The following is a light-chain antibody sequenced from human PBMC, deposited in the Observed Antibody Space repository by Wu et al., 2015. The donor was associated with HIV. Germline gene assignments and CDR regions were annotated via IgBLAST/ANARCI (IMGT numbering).Light chain of an antibody. CDR1: QSVSSN. Sequence: EIVMTQPPATLSVSPGEGATLSCRASQSVSSNLAWYQQKPGQAPRLLIYAASARATGIPARFSGSGSGTEFTFTISSLQSEDFVVYYCQQYKNWPRTFGQGTKVEIK. J-gene: IGKJ1*01. V-gene: IGKV3-15*01. CDR3: QQYKNWPRT. CDR2: AAS.